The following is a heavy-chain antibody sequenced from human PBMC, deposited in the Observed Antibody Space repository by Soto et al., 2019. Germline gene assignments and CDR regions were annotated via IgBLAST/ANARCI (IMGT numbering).Heavy chain of an antibody. CDR1: GFDLINTW. Sequence: GGSLRLSCAASGFDLINTWIHWVRQVPGKGLVWASRINSDGSSITYADSVKGRFTISRDNAKNTLYLQMSSLRVEDTAVYYCAKDWYYTIDYWGQGTPVTVSS. CDR2: INSDGSSI. CDR3: AKDWYYTIDY. V-gene: IGHV3-74*01. J-gene: IGHJ4*02. D-gene: IGHD3-3*01.